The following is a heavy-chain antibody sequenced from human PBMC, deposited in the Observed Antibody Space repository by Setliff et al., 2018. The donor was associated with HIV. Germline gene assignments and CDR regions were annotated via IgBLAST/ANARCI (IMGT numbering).Heavy chain of an antibody. CDR2: IYTSGST. V-gene: IGHV4-4*08. D-gene: IGHD5-18*01. J-gene: IGHJ4*02. CDR3: ASGEYSYGYRFDY. CDR1: GGSISSYF. Sequence: SETLSLTCTVSGGSISSYFWSWIRQPPGKGLEWIGYIYTSGSTNYNPSLRSRVTISVDTSKNQFSLKLSSVTAADTAVYYCASGEYSYGYRFDYWGQGTLVTVSS.